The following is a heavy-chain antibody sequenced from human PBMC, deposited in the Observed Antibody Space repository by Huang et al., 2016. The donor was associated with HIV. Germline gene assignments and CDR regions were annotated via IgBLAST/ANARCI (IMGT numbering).Heavy chain of an antibody. CDR1: GFTFSSYG. J-gene: IGHJ4*02. V-gene: IGHV3-30*18. D-gene: IGHD6-13*01. CDR3: AKGGSAAAVLDF. CDR2: ISYNARTK. Sequence: QVQLVESGGGVVQPGRSLRISCAASGFTFSSYGMHWVRQAPGKGLAGVAVISYNARTKCYADSVKGRFSISRDKSKTTVYLQLNSLRLEDTAVYYCAKGGSAAAVLDFWGQGTLVTVSS.